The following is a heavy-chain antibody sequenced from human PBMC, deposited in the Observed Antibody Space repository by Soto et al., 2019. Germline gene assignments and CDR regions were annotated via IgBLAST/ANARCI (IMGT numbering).Heavy chain of an antibody. J-gene: IGHJ4*02. D-gene: IGHD6-13*01. CDR1: GFTFSSYS. CDR2: ISSSSSHI. CDR3: ARDHGGQQLVF. Sequence: GGSLRLSCAASGFTFSSYSMNWVRQAPGKGLEWVSSISSSSSHIYYADSVKGRFTISRDNAKNSLYLQMNSLRAEDTAVYYCARDHGGQQLVFRGQGTLVTVSS. V-gene: IGHV3-21*01.